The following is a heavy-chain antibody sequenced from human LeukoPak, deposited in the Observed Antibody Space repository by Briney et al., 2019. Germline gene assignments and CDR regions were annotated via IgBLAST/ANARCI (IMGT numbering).Heavy chain of an antibody. V-gene: IGHV3-23*01. Sequence: GGSLRLSCAASGLIFSQYSMNWVRQAPGKGLEWVSAITDAVGSTHYADSVKGRFTISSDNSKNTVYLQMNSLRPEDMAVYYCAKEIFSGLLYIDYWGQGTLVTVSS. CDR2: ITDAVGST. CDR1: GLIFSQYS. J-gene: IGHJ4*02. CDR3: AKEIFSGLLYIDY. D-gene: IGHD5-12*01.